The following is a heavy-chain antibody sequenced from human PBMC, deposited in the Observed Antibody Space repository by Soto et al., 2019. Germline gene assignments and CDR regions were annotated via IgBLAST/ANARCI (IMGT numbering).Heavy chain of an antibody. Sequence: EVQLLESGGGLVQPGGALRLSCAVSGVSFSNSAMTWVRQAPGKGLEGVSGISGSGDITYNTESVKGRFAISRDTSKNVVYLQMRSLRAEDTAVYYCAKVPQWVLRYHDWFFDYWGQGTLVTVSS. CDR2: ISGSGDIT. CDR3: AKVPQWVLRYHDWFFDY. V-gene: IGHV3-23*01. J-gene: IGHJ4*02. D-gene: IGHD3-9*01. CDR1: GVSFSNSA.